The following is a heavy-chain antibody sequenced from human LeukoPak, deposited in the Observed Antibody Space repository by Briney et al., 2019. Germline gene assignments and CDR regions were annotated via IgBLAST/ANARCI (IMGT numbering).Heavy chain of an antibody. CDR2: IYFLGST. CDR1: GGSISSHY. D-gene: IGHD3-22*01. J-gene: IGHJ6*03. Sequence: SETLSLTCNVSGGSISSHYWSWIRQPPGKGLEWIGYIYFLGSTNYNPSLKSRVTISVDTSKNQFSLNLSSVTAADTAVYYCARDKRHYYDSTGYNYMDVWGKGTTVTVSS. V-gene: IGHV4-4*08. CDR3: ARDKRHYYDSTGYNYMDV.